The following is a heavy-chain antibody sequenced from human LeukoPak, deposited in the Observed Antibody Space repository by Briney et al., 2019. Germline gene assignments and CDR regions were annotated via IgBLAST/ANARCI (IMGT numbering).Heavy chain of an antibody. CDR1: GYTLTDYY. D-gene: IGHD6-6*01. J-gene: IGHJ4*02. Sequence: ASVKISCKVSGYTLTDYYMHWVQQAPGKGLEWMGLVDPEDGETIYAEKFQGRVTITADTSTDTAYMELSSLRSEDTAVYYCATLGYSSSFDYWGQGTLVTVSS. V-gene: IGHV1-69-2*01. CDR3: ATLGYSSSFDY. CDR2: VDPEDGET.